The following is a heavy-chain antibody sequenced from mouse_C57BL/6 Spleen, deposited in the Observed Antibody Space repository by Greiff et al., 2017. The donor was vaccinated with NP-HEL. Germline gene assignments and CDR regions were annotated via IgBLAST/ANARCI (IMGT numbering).Heavy chain of an antibody. V-gene: IGHV1-15*01. CDR3: TTVVAPYYFDY. CDR2: IDPETGGT. D-gene: IGHD1-1*01. J-gene: IGHJ2*01. CDR1: GYTLTDYE. Sequence: QVQLQQSGAELVRPGASVTLSCKASGYTLTDYEMHWVKQTPVHGLEWIGAIDPETGGTAYNQKFEGKAILTADKSSSTAYMELRSLTSEDSAVYYCTTVVAPYYFDYWGQGTTLTVSS.